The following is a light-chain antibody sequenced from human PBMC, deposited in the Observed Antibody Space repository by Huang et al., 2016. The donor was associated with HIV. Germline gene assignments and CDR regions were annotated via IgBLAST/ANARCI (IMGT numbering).Light chain of an antibody. CDR1: QSISSW. CDR3: QQYNSYSPWT. Sequence: DIQITQSPSTLSASVGDRGTITCRASQSISSWLAWYQQKPGRAPNLLIYKASSLQSGVPSRFSGSGSGTEFTLTISSLQPDDFATYYCQQYNSYSPWTFGQGTKVEMK. J-gene: IGKJ1*01. CDR2: KAS. V-gene: IGKV1-5*03.